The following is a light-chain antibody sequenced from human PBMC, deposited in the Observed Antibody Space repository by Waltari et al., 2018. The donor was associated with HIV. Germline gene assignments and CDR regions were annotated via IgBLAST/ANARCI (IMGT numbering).Light chain of an antibody. CDR2: SNN. CDR1: SSNIGSNT. Sequence: QSVLTQPPSASGTPGQRVTISCSGSSSNIGSNTVNWYQQLPGTAPKLLIYSNNQRHSGVPDRVLGSKSGTSASRAISGLQSEDEAEYYCAAWDDSLNGPGVVFGGGTKLTVL. V-gene: IGLV1-44*01. J-gene: IGLJ2*01. CDR3: AAWDDSLNGPGVV.